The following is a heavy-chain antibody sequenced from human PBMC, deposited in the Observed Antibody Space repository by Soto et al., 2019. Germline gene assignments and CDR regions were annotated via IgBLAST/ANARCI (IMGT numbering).Heavy chain of an antibody. V-gene: IGHV3-66*01. CDR3: ARENYDILTGYLGFDY. CDR1: GFTVSSND. Sequence: PGGSLRLSCAASGFTVSSNDMSWVRRAPGKGLEWVSVIYSGGSTYYADSVKGRFTISRDNSKNTLYLQMNSLRAEDTAVYYCARENYDILTGYLGFDYWGQGTLVTVSS. CDR2: IYSGGST. D-gene: IGHD3-9*01. J-gene: IGHJ4*02.